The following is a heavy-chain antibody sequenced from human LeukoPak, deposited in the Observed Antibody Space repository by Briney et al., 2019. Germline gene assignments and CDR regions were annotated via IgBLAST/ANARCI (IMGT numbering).Heavy chain of an antibody. CDR3: ARDLGTAFPHFDY. CDR1: GGSISSSNW. Sequence: SGTLSLTCAVSGGSISSSNWWSWVRQPPGKGLEWIGEIYHSGSTNYNPSLKSRVTISVDKSKNQFSLKLSSVTAADTAVYYCARDLGTAFPHFDYWGQGTLVTVSS. J-gene: IGHJ4*02. D-gene: IGHD5-18*01. V-gene: IGHV4-4*02. CDR2: IYHSGST.